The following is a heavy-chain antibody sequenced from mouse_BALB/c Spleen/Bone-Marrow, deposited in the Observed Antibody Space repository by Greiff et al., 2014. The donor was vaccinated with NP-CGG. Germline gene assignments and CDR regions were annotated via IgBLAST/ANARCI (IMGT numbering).Heavy chain of an antibody. CDR3: AREDYGSGFAY. D-gene: IGHD1-1*01. CDR2: IDPYNGGT. J-gene: IGHJ3*01. CDR1: GYAFTSYN. V-gene: IGHV1S135*01. Sequence: VQLKESGPELVKPGASVKVSCKASGYAFTSYNMYWVKQSHGKSLEWIGHIDPYNGGTSYNQKFKGKATLTVDKSSSTAYMHRNSLTSEDSAVYYCAREDYGSGFAYWGQGTLVTVSA.